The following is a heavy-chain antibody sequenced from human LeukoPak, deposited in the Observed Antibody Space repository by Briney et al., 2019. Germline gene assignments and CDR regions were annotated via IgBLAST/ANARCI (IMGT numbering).Heavy chain of an antibody. CDR2: IYYSGST. J-gene: IGHJ4*02. CDR3: ARHRSAGISHAFDY. CDR1: GGSISSSDYW. V-gene: IGHV4-39*01. Sequence: SETLSLTCTVTGGSISSSDYWWNRLRQPPGKGLEWIGNIYYSGSTYYSPSLKTRVTMSIDTSTNQFSLSLTSVTAADTAVYYCARHRSAGISHAFDYWGQGILATVSS. D-gene: IGHD1-14*01.